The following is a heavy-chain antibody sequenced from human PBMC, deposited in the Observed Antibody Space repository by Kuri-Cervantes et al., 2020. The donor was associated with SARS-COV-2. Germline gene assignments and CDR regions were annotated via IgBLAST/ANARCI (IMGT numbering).Heavy chain of an antibody. D-gene: IGHD3-22*01. Sequence: ASVTVSCKASGDTLSRYGISWVRQAPGQGLEWMGIINPSGGSTSYAQKFQGRVTMPRDTSTNTVYMELSSLRSEDTAVYYCARVRRYYDSSGSAFDIWGQGTMVTVSS. V-gene: IGHV1-46*01. CDR3: ARVRRYYDSSGSAFDI. CDR1: GDTLSRYG. J-gene: IGHJ3*02. CDR2: INPSGGST.